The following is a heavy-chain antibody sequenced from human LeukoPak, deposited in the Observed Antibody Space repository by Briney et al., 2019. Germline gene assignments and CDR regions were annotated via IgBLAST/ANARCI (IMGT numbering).Heavy chain of an antibody. CDR2: INPNSGGT. D-gene: IGHD5-24*01. V-gene: IGHV1-2*02. CDR3: ARGRDGYNDFGYFDY. Sequence: ASVKVSCNASGYTFTGYYMHWVRQAPGQGLEWMGWINPNSGGTNYAQKFQGRVTMTRDTSISTAYMELSRLRSDDTAVYYCARGRDGYNDFGYFDYWGQGTLVTVSS. J-gene: IGHJ4*02. CDR1: GYTFTGYY.